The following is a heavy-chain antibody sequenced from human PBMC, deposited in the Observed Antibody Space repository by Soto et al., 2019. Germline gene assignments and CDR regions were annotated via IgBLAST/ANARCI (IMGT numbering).Heavy chain of an antibody. D-gene: IGHD5-18*01. CDR3: ARLGREYSYSSRAYFDY. J-gene: IGHJ4*02. Sequence: QVQLQESGPGLVKPSETLSLTCTVSGGSVSSGSYYWTWIRQPPGKGLEWIGYVYYSGSTNYNPSLKSRVTISVDTSKNQFSLKLSSVTAADTAVYYCARLGREYSYSSRAYFDYWGQGTLVTVSS. V-gene: IGHV4-61*01. CDR1: GGSVSSGSYY. CDR2: VYYSGST.